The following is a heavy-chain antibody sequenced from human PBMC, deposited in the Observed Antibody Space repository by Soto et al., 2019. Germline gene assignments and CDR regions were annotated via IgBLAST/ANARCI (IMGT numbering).Heavy chain of an antibody. CDR2: ISGSGGST. V-gene: IGHV3-23*01. Sequence: LRLSCAASGFTFSSYAMSWVRQAPGKGLEWVSAISGSGGSTYYADSVKGRFTISRGNSKNTLYLQMNSLRAEDTAVYYCAKMKSVAGWPHSWGQGTLVTVSS. CDR1: GFTFSSYA. J-gene: IGHJ4*02. CDR3: AKMKSVAGWPHS. D-gene: IGHD6-19*01.